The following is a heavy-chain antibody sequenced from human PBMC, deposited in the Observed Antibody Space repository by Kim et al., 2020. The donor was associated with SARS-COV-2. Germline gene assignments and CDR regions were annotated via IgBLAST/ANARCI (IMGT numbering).Heavy chain of an antibody. V-gene: IGHV1-2*06. J-gene: IGHJ5*02. CDR2: IDPNSGGT. CDR3: ARDRRPCGSGGCESWLDP. CDR1: GYTFTGYY. Sequence: ASVKVSCKASGYTFTGYYMHWVRQAPGQGLEWMGRIDPNSGGTKYAQKFQGRVFMTRDTSISTAYMELSRLRSDDTAVYYCARDRRPCGSGGCESWLDPWGQGTLVTVSS. D-gene: IGHD6-19*01.